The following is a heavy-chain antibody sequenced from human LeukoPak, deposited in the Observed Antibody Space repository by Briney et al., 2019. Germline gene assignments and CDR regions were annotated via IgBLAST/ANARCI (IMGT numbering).Heavy chain of an antibody. Sequence: SETLSLTCTVSGGSISSYYWSWIRQPAGKGLEWIGRIYTSGSTNYNPSLKSRVTMSVDTSKNQFSLKLSSVTAADTAVYYCARVTSGDDVDTAMVTGWFDPWGQGTLVTVAS. CDR1: GGSISSYY. CDR2: IYTSGST. J-gene: IGHJ5*02. D-gene: IGHD5-18*01. V-gene: IGHV4-4*07. CDR3: ARVTSGDDVDTAMVTGWFDP.